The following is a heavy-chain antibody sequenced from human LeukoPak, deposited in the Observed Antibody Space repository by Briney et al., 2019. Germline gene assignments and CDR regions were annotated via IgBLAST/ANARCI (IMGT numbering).Heavy chain of an antibody. CDR1: GYSFTSYW. J-gene: IGHJ4*02. CDR2: IYPGDSDT. V-gene: IGHV5-51*01. D-gene: IGHD2-15*01. CDR3: ARLPAYGSGRSCYPEDY. Sequence: GESLKTSCKGSGYSFTSYWIGWVRQLPGKGLEWMGIIYPGDSDTRYSPSFQGQVTISADKSSSTAYLQWSSLKASDTAMFYCARLPAYGSGRSCYPEDYWGQETLATVSS.